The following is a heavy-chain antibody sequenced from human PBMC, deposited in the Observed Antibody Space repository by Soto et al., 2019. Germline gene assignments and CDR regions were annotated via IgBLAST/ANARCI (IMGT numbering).Heavy chain of an antibody. Sequence: QGQEWMGWISAYNGNTNYAQKLQGRVTMITDTSTSTAYMELRSLRSDDTAVYYCARVDYYDSSGYTEAKGYYYYGMDVWGQGTTVTVFS. V-gene: IGHV1-18*01. CDR2: ISAYNGNT. D-gene: IGHD3-22*01. CDR3: ARVDYYDSSGYTEAKGYYYYGMDV. J-gene: IGHJ6*01.